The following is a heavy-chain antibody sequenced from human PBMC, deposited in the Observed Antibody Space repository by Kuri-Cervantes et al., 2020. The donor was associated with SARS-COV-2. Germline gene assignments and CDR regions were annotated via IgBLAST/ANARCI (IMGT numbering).Heavy chain of an antibody. J-gene: IGHJ4*02. CDR2: IWYDGSNK. CDR1: GFNFDNYA. Sequence: GESLKISCAASGFNFDNYAMYWVRQAPGKGLEWVAVIWYDGSNKYYADSVKGRFTISRDNSKNTLYLQMNSLRAEDTAVYYCARDRLYCSGGSCYLPDYWGQGTLVTVSS. D-gene: IGHD2-15*01. CDR3: ARDRLYCSGGSCYLPDY. V-gene: IGHV3-33*08.